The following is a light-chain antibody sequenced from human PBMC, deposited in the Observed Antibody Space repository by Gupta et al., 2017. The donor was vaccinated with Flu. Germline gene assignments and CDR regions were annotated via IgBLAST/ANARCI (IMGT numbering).Light chain of an antibody. CDR2: KAS. V-gene: IGKV1-5*03. CDR1: QTISLW. Sequence: DVQMTQSPSTLSASVGDRVTITCRARQTISLWLAWYQHKPGRAPKVLIYKASSLESGVPSRFSGTGSGTEFTLTISSLQPDDFATYYCQQYISSPPTFGQGTKVQIK. J-gene: IGKJ2*01. CDR3: QQYISSPPT.